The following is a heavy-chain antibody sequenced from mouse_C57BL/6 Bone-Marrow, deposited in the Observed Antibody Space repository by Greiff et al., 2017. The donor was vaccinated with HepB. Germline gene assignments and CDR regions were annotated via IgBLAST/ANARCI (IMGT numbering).Heavy chain of an antibody. D-gene: IGHD1-1*01. V-gene: IGHV1-55*01. CDR1: GYTFTSYW. Sequence: QVQLQQPGAELVKPGASVKMSCKASGYTFTSYWITWVKQRPGQGLEWIGDIYPGSGSTNYNEKFKSKATLTVDTSSSTADMQLSSLTSEDSAGYYCARRELGISYYGSTRYFDVWGTGTTVTVSS. CDR3: ARRELGISYYGSTRYFDV. J-gene: IGHJ1*03. CDR2: IYPGSGST.